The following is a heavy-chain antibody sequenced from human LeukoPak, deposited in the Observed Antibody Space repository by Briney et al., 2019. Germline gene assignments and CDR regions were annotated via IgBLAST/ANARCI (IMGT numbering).Heavy chain of an antibody. CDR3: ARDSYYDFWSGYYRMGSLDY. D-gene: IGHD3-3*01. V-gene: IGHV3-30*04. Sequence: GGSLRLSCAASGFTFSSYAMHWVRQAPGKGLEWVAVISYDGSNKYYADSVKGRFTISRDNSKNTLYLQMNSLRAEDTAAYYCARDSYYDFWSGYYRMGSLDYWGQGTLVTVSS. J-gene: IGHJ4*02. CDR1: GFTFSSYA. CDR2: ISYDGSNK.